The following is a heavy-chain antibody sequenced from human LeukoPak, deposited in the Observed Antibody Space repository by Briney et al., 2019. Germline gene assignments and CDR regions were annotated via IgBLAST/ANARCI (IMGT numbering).Heavy chain of an antibody. V-gene: IGHV6-1*01. J-gene: IGHJ4*02. CDR2: TYYRSQQWHS. D-gene: IGHD3-3*01. CDR3: GRETEFVVVTN. CDR1: GDSVSSNGAS. Sequence: SQTLSLTCAISGDSVSSNGASWNWIRQSPSRGLEWLGRTYYRSQQWHSDYAPSVKGRITLNPDTSKNQFSLQLNSMTPEDTAVYYCGRETEFVVVTNWGQGTLVTVSS.